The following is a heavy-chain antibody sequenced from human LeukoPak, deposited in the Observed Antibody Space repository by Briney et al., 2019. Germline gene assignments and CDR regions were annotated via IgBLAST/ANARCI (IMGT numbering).Heavy chain of an antibody. J-gene: IGHJ3*02. CDR2: ISYDGSNK. D-gene: IGHD4-23*01. CDR1: GFTFSSYG. CDR3: ARDKYGDNSNAFDI. Sequence: GRSLRLSCAASGFTFSSYGMHWVRQAPGKGLEWVAVISYDGSNKYYADSVKGRFTISRDNSKNTLYLQMNSLRAEDTAVYYCARDKYGDNSNAFDIWGQGTLVTVSS. V-gene: IGHV3-30*03.